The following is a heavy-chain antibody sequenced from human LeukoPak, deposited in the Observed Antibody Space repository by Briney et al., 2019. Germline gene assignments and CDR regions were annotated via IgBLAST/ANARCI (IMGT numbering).Heavy chain of an antibody. CDR3: ARVYDAIDYFFDS. CDR2: VSRSSRFI. D-gene: IGHD5-12*01. CDR1: GFAFSIYS. V-gene: IGHV3-21*01. J-gene: IGHJ4*02. Sequence: GGSLRLSCAASGFAFSIYSMNWVRQAPGKGLEWVSSVSRSSRFIFYADSVQGRFTISRDDAKDSLFLQMNSLRAEDTAVYYCARVYDAIDYFFDSWGQGTLVTVSS.